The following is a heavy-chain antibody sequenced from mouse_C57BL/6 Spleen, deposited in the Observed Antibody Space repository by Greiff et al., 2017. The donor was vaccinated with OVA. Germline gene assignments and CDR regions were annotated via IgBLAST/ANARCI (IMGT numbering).Heavy chain of an antibody. V-gene: IGHV1-82*01. CDR3: ASPYYGNFYAMDY. Sequence: VQLQQSGPELVKPGASVKISCKASGYAFSSSWMNWVKQRPGKVLEWIGRIYPGDGDTNYNGKFKGKATLTADKSSSTAYMQLSSLTSEDSAVYFCASPYYGNFYAMDYWGQGTSVTVSS. D-gene: IGHD2-10*01. J-gene: IGHJ4*01. CDR1: GYAFSSSW. CDR2: IYPGDGDT.